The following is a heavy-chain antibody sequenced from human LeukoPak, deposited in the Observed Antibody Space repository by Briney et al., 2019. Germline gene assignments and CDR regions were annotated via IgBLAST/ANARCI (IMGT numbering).Heavy chain of an antibody. CDR1: GGTFSSYA. V-gene: IGHV1-69*13. CDR3: ASSPLPTYYYDSSGYYYYSLDY. CDR2: IIPIFGTA. Sequence: SVKVSCKASGGTFSSYAISWVRQAPGQGLEWMGGIIPIFGTANYAQKFQGRVTITADESTSTAYMELSSLRSEDTAVYYCASSPLPTYYYDSSGYYYYSLDYWGQGTLVTVSS. J-gene: IGHJ4*02. D-gene: IGHD3-22*01.